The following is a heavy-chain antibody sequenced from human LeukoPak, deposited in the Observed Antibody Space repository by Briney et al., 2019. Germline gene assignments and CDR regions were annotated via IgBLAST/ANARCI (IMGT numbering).Heavy chain of an antibody. CDR1: GGSISSYY. D-gene: IGHD3-22*01. V-gene: IGHV4-59*01. Sequence: SETLSLTCTVSGGSISSYYWSWIRQPPGKGLEWIGYIYYSGSSNYNPSLKSRVTISVDRSKNQYSLKLSSVTAADTAVYYCARGVEDSSGYYSYSDYWGQGTLVTVSS. J-gene: IGHJ4*02. CDR2: IYYSGSS. CDR3: ARGVEDSSGYYSYSDY.